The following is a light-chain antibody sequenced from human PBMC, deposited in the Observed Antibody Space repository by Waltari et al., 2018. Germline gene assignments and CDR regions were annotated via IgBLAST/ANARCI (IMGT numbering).Light chain of an antibody. CDR2: YKSDSDK. CDR3: MIWYSSAWV. J-gene: IGLJ3*02. CDR1: SGINVGTYR. Sequence: QAVLTQPSSLSASPGASASLTCTLRSGINVGTYRIYWYQQKPGSPPQYLLRYKSDSDKQQGFGGPCRFSGSKDASANAGILLISGLQSGDEADYYCMIWYSSAWVFGGGTKLTVL. V-gene: IGLV5-45*02.